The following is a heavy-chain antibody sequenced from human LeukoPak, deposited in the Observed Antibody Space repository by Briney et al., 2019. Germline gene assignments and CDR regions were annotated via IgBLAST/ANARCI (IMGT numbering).Heavy chain of an antibody. D-gene: IGHD3-10*01. V-gene: IGHV4-30-4*08. CDR2: IYYSGST. CDR1: GGSISSGDYY. J-gene: IGHJ4*02. Sequence: TLSLTCTVSGGSISSGDYYWSWIRQPPGKGLEWIGYIYYSGSTYYNPSLKSRVTISVDTSKNQFSLKLSSVTAADTAVYYCARASLDYYGSGSYFDVFDYWGQGTLVTVSS. CDR3: ARASLDYYGSGSYFDVFDY.